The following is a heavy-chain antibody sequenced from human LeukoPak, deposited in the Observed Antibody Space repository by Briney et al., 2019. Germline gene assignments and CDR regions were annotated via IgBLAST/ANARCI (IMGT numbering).Heavy chain of an antibody. CDR1: GGSISSYY. J-gene: IGHJ5*02. V-gene: IGHV4-4*07. Sequence: PSQTLSLTCIVSGGSISSYYWNWIRQSAGKGLKWIGRIYIGGSTSYNPSLKSRVTMSVDTSKNQFSLKLNSVTAADTAVYYCARGYQDTSGYSNTNWFDPWGQGTLVTVSS. CDR3: ARGYQDTSGYSNTNWFDP. CDR2: IYIGGST. D-gene: IGHD3-22*01.